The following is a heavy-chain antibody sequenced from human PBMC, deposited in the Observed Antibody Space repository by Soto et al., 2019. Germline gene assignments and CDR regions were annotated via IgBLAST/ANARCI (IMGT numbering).Heavy chain of an antibody. CDR2: INPNSGGT. V-gene: IGHV1-2*04. CDR3: ARGGRYSSSWYNGQGFDY. J-gene: IGHJ4*02. CDR1: GYTFTGYY. Sequence: ASVKVSCKASGYTFTGYYMHWVRQAPGQGLEWMGWINPNSGGTNYAQKFQGWVTMTRDTSISTAYMELSRLRSDDTAVYYCARGGRYSSSWYNGQGFDYWGQGTLVTVSS. D-gene: IGHD6-13*01.